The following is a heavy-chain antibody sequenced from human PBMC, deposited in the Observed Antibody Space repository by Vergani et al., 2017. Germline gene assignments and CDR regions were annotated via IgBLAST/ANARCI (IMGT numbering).Heavy chain of an antibody. CDR2: ISAYNGNT. J-gene: IGHJ6*02. CDR3: ARDTVRRNFLERRDYYYYGMDV. D-gene: IGHD3-3*01. V-gene: IGHV1-18*01. CDR1: GYTFTSYG. Sequence: QVQLVQSGAEVKKPGASVKVSCKASGYTFTSYGISWVRQAPGQGLEWMGWISAYNGNTNYAQKLQGRVTTTTDTSTSTAYMELRSLRSDDTAVYYCARDTVRRNFLERRDYYYYGMDVWGQGTTVTVSS.